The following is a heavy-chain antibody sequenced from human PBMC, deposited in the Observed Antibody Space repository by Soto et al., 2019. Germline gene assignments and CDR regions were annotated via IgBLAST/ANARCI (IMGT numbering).Heavy chain of an antibody. CDR1: GGSFSGYY. CDR3: ASEYCSGGSCIDAFDI. D-gene: IGHD2-15*01. CDR2: INHSGST. Sequence: SETLSLTCAVYGGSFSGYYWSWIRQPPGKGLEWIGEINHSGSTNYNPSLKSRVTISVDTSKNQFSLKLSSVTAADTAVYYCASEYCSGGSCIDAFDIWGQGTMVT. J-gene: IGHJ3*02. V-gene: IGHV4-34*01.